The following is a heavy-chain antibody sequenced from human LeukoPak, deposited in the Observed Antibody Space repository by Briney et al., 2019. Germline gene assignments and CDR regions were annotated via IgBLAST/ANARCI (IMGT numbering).Heavy chain of an antibody. J-gene: IGHJ4*02. D-gene: IGHD1-26*01. CDR2: INPSGGST. CDR3: ARVTWELLTLGYYFDY. V-gene: IGHV1-46*01. Sequence: ASVKVSCKASGYTFTSYYMHWVRQAPGQGLEWMGIINPSGGSTSHAQKFQGRVTMTRDTSTSTVYMELSSLRSEDTAVYYCARVTWELLTLGYYFDYWGQGTLVTVSS. CDR1: GYTFTSYY.